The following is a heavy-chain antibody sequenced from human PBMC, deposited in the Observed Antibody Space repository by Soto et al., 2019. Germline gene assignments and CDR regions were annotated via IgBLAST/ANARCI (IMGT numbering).Heavy chain of an antibody. J-gene: IGHJ6*02. CDR3: ARAIEGRYQARYYYGMDV. D-gene: IGHD2-2*01. CDR1: GGSVSSGSYY. CDR2: IYYSGST. Sequence: QVQLQESGPGLVKPSETLSLTCTVSGGSVSSGSYYWSWIRQPPGKGLEWIGYIYYSGSTNYNPSLERRVTITIDTSRNQTAVKLSSVSAADTALYSWARAIEGRYQARYYYGMDVWGQGTTVTVSS. V-gene: IGHV4-61*01.